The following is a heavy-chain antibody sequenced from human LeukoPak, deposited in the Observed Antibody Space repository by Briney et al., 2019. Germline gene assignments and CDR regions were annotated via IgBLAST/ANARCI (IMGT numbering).Heavy chain of an antibody. CDR3: ARGIRMVLRY. D-gene: IGHD2-15*01. CDR2: INHSGGT. Sequence: PSETLSLTCAVYGGSFSGYYWSWIRQPPGKGLEWIGEINHSGGTNYNPSLKSRVTMSVDTSKNQFSLKLSSVTAADTAVYYCARGIRMVLRYWGQGTLVTVSS. V-gene: IGHV4-34*01. CDR1: GGSFSGYY. J-gene: IGHJ4*02.